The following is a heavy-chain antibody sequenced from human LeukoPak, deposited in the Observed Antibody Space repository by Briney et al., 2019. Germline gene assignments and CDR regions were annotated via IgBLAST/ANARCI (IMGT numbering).Heavy chain of an antibody. J-gene: IGHJ3*02. CDR2: IYTSGST. CDR3: AREADYYDSSGYSSRDAFDI. Sequence: PSETLSLTCTVSGGSISSGSYYWSWIRQPAGKGLEWIGRIYTSGSTNYNPSLKSRVTISVDTSKNQFSLKLSSVTAADTAVYYCAREADYYDSSGYSSRDAFDIWGQGTMVTVSS. V-gene: IGHV4-61*02. CDR1: GGSISSGSYY. D-gene: IGHD3-22*01.